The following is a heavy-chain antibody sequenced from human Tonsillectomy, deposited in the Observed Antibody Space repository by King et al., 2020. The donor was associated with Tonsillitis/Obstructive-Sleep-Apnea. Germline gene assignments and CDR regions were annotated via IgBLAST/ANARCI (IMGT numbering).Heavy chain of an antibody. CDR2: IIPIFGTA. CDR1: GGTFSSYA. J-gene: IGHJ6*03. CDR3: ARGEGYCSGGSCYYYYYYMDV. V-gene: IGHV1-69*01. D-gene: IGHD2-15*01. Sequence: VQLVQSGAEVKKPGSSVKVSCKASGGTFSSYAISWVRQAPGQGLEWMGGIIPIFGTANYAQKSQGRVTITADESTSTAYMELSSLRSEDTAVYYCARGEGYCSGGSCYYYYYYMDVWGKGTTVTVSS.